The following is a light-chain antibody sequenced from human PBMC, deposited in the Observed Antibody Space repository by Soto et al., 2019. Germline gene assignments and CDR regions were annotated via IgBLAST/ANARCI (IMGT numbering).Light chain of an antibody. CDR1: SSDIGRYNY. CDR2: DVS. J-gene: IGLJ1*01. CDR3: SSYISSSTYV. V-gene: IGLV2-14*01. Sequence: QSALTQPASVSGSPLQSITISCTGTSSDIGRYNYVSWYQQYPGKAPKFMIYDVSNRPSGVSNRFSGSKSGNTASLTISGLQAEDEADYYCSSYISSSTYVFGTGTKVTVL.